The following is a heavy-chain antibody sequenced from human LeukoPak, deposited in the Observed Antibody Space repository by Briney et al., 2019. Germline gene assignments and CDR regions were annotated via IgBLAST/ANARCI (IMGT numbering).Heavy chain of an antibody. Sequence: SETLSLTCTVSGGSLSLSFSSWLRQPAGKGLEWVGRLYPSGSTENNPSLKSRVSISLDAPKSQFSLRLTSVTAADTAVYFCARDAGSGWYYFDSWGQGTRVTVSS. CDR2: LYPSGST. D-gene: IGHD6-19*01. V-gene: IGHV4-4*07. CDR1: GGSLSLSF. J-gene: IGHJ4*02. CDR3: ARDAGSGWYYFDS.